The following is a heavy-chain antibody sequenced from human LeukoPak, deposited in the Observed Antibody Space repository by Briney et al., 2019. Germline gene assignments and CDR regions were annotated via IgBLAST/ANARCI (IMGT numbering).Heavy chain of an antibody. Sequence: GASVKVSCKASGYTFTGYYMHWVRQAPGQGLEWMGWINPNSGGTNYAQKFQGWVTMTRDTSISTAYMELSSLRSEDTAVYYCARDQASETFDYWGQGTLVTVSS. CDR3: ARDQASETFDY. CDR2: INPNSGGT. J-gene: IGHJ4*02. CDR1: GYTFTGYY. V-gene: IGHV1-2*04.